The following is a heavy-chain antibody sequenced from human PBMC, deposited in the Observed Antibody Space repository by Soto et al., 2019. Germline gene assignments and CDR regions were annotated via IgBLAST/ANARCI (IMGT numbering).Heavy chain of an antibody. D-gene: IGHD2-2*01. Sequence: QVQLVESGGGVVQPGRSLRLSCAASGFTFWSYVMHWVRQAPGKGLEWVAVISSDGSSKYYADSVKGRFTISRDNSNNTLYVQMNSLRPEDTAVYYCARDLVAVSTAPRCYHSGMDVWGHGTTVTVSS. CDR2: ISSDGSSK. CDR1: GFTFWSYV. CDR3: ARDLVAVSTAPRCYHSGMDV. J-gene: IGHJ6*02. V-gene: IGHV3-30-3*01.